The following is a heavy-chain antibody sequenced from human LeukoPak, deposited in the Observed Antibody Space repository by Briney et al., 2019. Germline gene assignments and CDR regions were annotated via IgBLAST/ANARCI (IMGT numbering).Heavy chain of an antibody. D-gene: IGHD3-10*01. Sequence: PSETLSLTCAVSGAFITNSNWWSWVRQPPRKGLEWIGEIYHSGSTNYNPSLKSRVTISVDKSKNQFSLTLSSVTAADTALYYCARLKGKIYGMDVWGKGTTVTVSS. CDR1: GAFITNSNW. CDR2: IYHSGST. J-gene: IGHJ6*04. V-gene: IGHV4-4*02. CDR3: ARLKGKIYGMDV.